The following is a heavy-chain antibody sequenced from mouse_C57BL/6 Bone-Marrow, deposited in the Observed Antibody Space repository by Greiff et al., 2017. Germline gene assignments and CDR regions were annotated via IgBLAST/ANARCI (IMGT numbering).Heavy chain of an antibody. CDR2: ISSGGDYI. CDR3: TRETAQALFLYAMDY. CDR1: GFTFSSYA. Sequence: EVHLVESGEGLVKPGGSLKLSCAASGFTFSSYAMSWVRQTPEKRLEWVAYISSGGDYIYYADTVKGRFTISRDNARNTLYLQMSSLKSEDTDMYYCTRETAQALFLYAMDYWGQGTSVTVSS. J-gene: IGHJ4*01. D-gene: IGHD3-2*02. V-gene: IGHV5-9-1*02.